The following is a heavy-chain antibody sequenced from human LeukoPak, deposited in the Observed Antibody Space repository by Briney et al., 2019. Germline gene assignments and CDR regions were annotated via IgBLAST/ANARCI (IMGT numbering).Heavy chain of an antibody. D-gene: IGHD3-3*01. V-gene: IGHV4-38-2*01. Sequence: SETLSLTCAVSGYSISSGYYWGWIRQPPGKGLEWIGSIYHSGSTYYNPSLKSRVTISVDTSKNQFSPKLSSVTAADTAVYYCARHALTIFGRGYFDYWGQGTLVTVSS. CDR3: ARHALTIFGRGYFDY. J-gene: IGHJ4*02. CDR2: IYHSGST. CDR1: GYSISSGYY.